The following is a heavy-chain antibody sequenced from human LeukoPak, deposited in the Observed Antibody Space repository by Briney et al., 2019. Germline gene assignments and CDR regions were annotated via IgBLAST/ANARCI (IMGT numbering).Heavy chain of an antibody. CDR3: ARGYCSGGSCYPPKNYYYYGMDA. J-gene: IGHJ6*02. CDR2: INHSGST. V-gene: IGHV4-34*01. D-gene: IGHD2-15*01. Sequence: PSETLSLTCAVYGGSFSGYYWSWIRQPPGKGLEWIGEINHSGSTNYNPSLKSRVTISVDTSKNQFSLKLSSVTAADTAVYYCARGYCSGGSCYPPKNYYYYGMDAWGQGTTVTVSS. CDR1: GGSFSGYY.